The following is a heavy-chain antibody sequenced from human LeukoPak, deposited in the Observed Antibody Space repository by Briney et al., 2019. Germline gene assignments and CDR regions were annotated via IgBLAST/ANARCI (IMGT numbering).Heavy chain of an antibody. J-gene: IGHJ4*02. V-gene: IGHV4-59*01. CDR2: IYYSGST. Sequence: SETLSLTCAVYGGSFSGYYWSWIRQPPGKGLEWIGYIYYSGSTNYNPSLKSRVTISVDTSKNQFSLKLSSVTAADTAVYYCARDIYSSGWFDYWGQGTLVTVSS. CDR1: GGSFSGYY. D-gene: IGHD6-19*01. CDR3: ARDIYSSGWFDY.